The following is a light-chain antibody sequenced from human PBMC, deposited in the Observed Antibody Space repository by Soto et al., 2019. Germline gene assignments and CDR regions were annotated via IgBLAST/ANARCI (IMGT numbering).Light chain of an antibody. Sequence: DVVMTQSPLSLPVTLGQPASISCKSTQGLVYSDGNIYLNWFHQRPGQSPRRLIHKISDRDSGVPERFSGSGSGTDFTLEISRVEAEDVGIYYCMQGTHWPFTFGQGTKLEIK. CDR3: MQGTHWPFT. CDR2: KIS. V-gene: IGKV2-30*01. CDR1: QGLVYSDGNIY. J-gene: IGKJ2*01.